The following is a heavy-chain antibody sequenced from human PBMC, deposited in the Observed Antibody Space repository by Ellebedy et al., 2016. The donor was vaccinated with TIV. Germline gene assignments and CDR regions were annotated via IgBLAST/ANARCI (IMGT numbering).Heavy chain of an antibody. D-gene: IGHD3-16*01. J-gene: IGHJ6*02. Sequence: SETLSLTCTVSGASVSSGSFYWSWIRQPPGKGLEWIAFIFYGGRTKYNPSLESRVTISVDTSKNQFSLKLNSVTAADTAVYYCAKIGGTTTYYPHYYGMDVWGQGTTVTVSS. CDR3: AKIGGTTTYYPHYYGMDV. CDR1: GASVSSGSFY. V-gene: IGHV4-61*01. CDR2: IFYGGRT.